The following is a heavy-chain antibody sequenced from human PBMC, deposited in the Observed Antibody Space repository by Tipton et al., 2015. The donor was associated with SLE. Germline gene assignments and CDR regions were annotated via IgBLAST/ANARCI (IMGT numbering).Heavy chain of an antibody. Sequence: TLSLTCTVSGGSISSSSHYWGWIRQPPGKGLEWIGSIFYSGSTSYNPSLQSRVTISVDTSKNQFSLKLNSVTASDTAVYYYARQVASFDYWGQGTLVTVSS. CDR1: GGSISSSSHY. CDR2: IFYSGST. D-gene: IGHD5-12*01. V-gene: IGHV4-39*01. CDR3: ARQVASFDY. J-gene: IGHJ4*02.